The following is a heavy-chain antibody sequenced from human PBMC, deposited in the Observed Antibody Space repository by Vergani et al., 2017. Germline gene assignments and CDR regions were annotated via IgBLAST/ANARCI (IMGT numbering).Heavy chain of an antibody. CDR2: ISSSSSYI. D-gene: IGHD2-15*01. Sequence: EVQLVESGGGLVQPGGSLRLSCAASGFTLGQYWMHWVRQTPGTGLEWVSSISSSSSYIYYADSVKGRFTISRDNAKNSLYLQMNSLRAEDTAVYYCARGLGYCSGGSCYPTDYWGQGTLVTVSS. CDR1: GFTLGQYW. J-gene: IGHJ4*02. V-gene: IGHV3-21*02. CDR3: ARGLGYCSGGSCYPTDY.